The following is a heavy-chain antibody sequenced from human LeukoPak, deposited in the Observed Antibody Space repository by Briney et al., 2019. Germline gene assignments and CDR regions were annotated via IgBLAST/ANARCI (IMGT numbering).Heavy chain of an antibody. J-gene: IGHJ3*01. CDR1: GFTLSSYE. D-gene: IGHD1-14*01. CDR3: ARESDHSVSQVDFDL. Sequence: GGSLRLSCAASGFTLSSYEMNWVRQAPGKGLEWVSYISSSGSTIYYADSVKGRFTISRDNAKNSLYLQMNSLRAEDTAVYYCARESDHSVSQVDFDLWGQGTMVTVSS. CDR2: ISSSGSTI. V-gene: IGHV3-48*03.